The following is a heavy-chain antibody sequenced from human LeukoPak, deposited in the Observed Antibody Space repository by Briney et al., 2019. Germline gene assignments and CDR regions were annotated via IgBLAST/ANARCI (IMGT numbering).Heavy chain of an antibody. CDR3: AKDNGGYSGYVDTTDY. J-gene: IGHJ4*02. V-gene: IGHV3-23*01. D-gene: IGHD5-12*01. CDR1: GFTFSSFA. CDR2: ISGSGGST. Sequence: GGSLRLSCAASGFTFSSFAMSWVRQAPGKGLEWVSAISGSGGSTYYADSVKGRFTISRDNSKNTPYLQMNSLRAEDTAVYYCAKDNGGYSGYVDTTDYWGQGTLVTVSS.